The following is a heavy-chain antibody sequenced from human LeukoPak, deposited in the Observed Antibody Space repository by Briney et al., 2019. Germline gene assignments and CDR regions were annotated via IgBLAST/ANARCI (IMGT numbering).Heavy chain of an antibody. D-gene: IGHD6-19*01. Sequence: GASVKVSCKPSGYMFIRYSMSWVRQAPGQGLEWMGGIIPIFGTANYAQKFQGRVTITADESTSTAYMELSSLRSEDTSVYYCASGEQWLGRAPIWGQGTLVTVSS. CDR1: GYMFIRYS. CDR3: ASGEQWLGRAPI. J-gene: IGHJ4*02. V-gene: IGHV1-69*13. CDR2: IIPIFGTA.